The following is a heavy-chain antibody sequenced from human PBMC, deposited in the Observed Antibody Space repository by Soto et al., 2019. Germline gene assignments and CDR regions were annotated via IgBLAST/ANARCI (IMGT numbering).Heavy chain of an antibody. V-gene: IGHV4-34*01. CDR2: INHSGST. D-gene: IGHD1-1*01. Sequence: PXETLSLTCAFYVVSFSGYYWSCIRHPPGKWLEWIGEINHSGSTNYNPSLKSRVTISVDTSKNQFSLKLSSVTAADTAVYYCARYKGRIYYYYYGMDVWGQGNTVTVYS. J-gene: IGHJ6*02. CDR1: VVSFSGYY. CDR3: ARYKGRIYYYYYGMDV.